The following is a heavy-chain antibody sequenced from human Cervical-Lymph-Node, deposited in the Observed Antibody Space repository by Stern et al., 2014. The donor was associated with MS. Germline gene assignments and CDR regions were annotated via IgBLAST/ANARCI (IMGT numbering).Heavy chain of an antibody. Sequence: VQLGESGGGLVKPGGSLRLSCAASGFIFSDHYMTWIRQVPGKGLECLSYINGGGDFVNYADSVRGRFTISRDNAKNSLFLQMNSLTTEDTAVYYCTRDPRLLDYWGQGTLVTVSS. CDR1: GFIFSDHY. V-gene: IGHV3-11*01. CDR2: INGGGDFV. CDR3: TRDPRLLDY. J-gene: IGHJ4*02.